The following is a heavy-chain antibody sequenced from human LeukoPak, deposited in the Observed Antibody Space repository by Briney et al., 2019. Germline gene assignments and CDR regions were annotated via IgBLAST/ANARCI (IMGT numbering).Heavy chain of an antibody. CDR3: ARSPDILTGENFDY. Sequence: GGSLRLSCEASGFTFSTYDMHWVRQAPGKGLEWVAVISTAGSITYYADSVKGRFTISRDNAKNSLYLQMNSLRVEDTALYYCARSPDILTGENFDYWGQGTLVTVSS. CDR1: GFTFSTYD. CDR2: ISTAGSIT. V-gene: IGHV3-30*04. J-gene: IGHJ4*02. D-gene: IGHD3-9*01.